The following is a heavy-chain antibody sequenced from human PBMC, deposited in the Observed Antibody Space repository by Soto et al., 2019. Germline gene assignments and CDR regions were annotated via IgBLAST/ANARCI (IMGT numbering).Heavy chain of an antibody. CDR2: ISSSSYI. V-gene: IGHV3-11*06. Sequence: PGGSLRLSCAASGFTFSDYYMTWIRQAPGKGLEWVSYISSSSYINYAASVKGRFTISRDNAKNSVYLQMNSLRAEDTAIYYCARSFDYGDYVFDHWGQGTLVTVSS. J-gene: IGHJ4*02. CDR3: ARSFDYGDYVFDH. D-gene: IGHD4-17*01. CDR1: GFTFSDYY.